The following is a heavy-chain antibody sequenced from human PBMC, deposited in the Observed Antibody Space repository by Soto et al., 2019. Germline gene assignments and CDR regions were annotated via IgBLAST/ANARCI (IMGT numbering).Heavy chain of an antibody. V-gene: IGHV3-72*01. CDR2: SRNKANSYST. Sequence: EVQLVESGGGLVQPGGSLRLSCAVSGFTFSDYYMDWVRQAPGKGLEWVGRSRNKANSYSTEYAASVKGRFTISSDESKNSLFLQMNSLKTEDTALYYCTRYSGNYYRSLDYWGQGTLVTVSS. CDR3: TRYSGNYYRSLDY. J-gene: IGHJ4*02. D-gene: IGHD1-26*01. CDR1: GFTFSDYY.